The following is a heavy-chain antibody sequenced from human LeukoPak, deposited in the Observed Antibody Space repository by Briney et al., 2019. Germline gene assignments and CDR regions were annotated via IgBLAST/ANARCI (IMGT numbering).Heavy chain of an antibody. D-gene: IGHD2-2*01. Sequence: PSETLSLTCTVSGGSISSGGYYRSWIRQHSGRGLEWIGYIYDSGSTYYNPSLKSRVTISVDTSKNQFSLKLSSVTAADTAVYYCARGSWQYQLLHWFDPWGQGTLVTVSS. J-gene: IGHJ5*02. CDR3: ARGSWQYQLLHWFDP. CDR1: GGSISSGGYY. CDR2: IYDSGST. V-gene: IGHV4-31*03.